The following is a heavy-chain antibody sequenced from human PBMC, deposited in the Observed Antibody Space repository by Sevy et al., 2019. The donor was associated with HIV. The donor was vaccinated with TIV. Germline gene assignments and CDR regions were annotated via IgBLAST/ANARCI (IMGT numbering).Heavy chain of an antibody. D-gene: IGHD3-10*01. CDR2: ISYDGSNK. CDR3: AKEGVGRFGELFVDDY. Sequence: GGSLRLSCAASGFTFSSYGMHWVRQAPCKGLEWVAVISYDGSNKYYADSVKGRFTISRDNSKNTLYLQMNSLRAEDTAVYYCAKEGVGRFGELFVDDYWGQGTLVTVSS. CDR1: GFTFSSYG. J-gene: IGHJ4*02. V-gene: IGHV3-30*18.